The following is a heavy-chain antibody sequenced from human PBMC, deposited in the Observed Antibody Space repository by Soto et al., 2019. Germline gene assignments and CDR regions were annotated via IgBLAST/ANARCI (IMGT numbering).Heavy chain of an antibody. J-gene: IGHJ4*02. Sequence: GGSLKLSCAGSGFTVSISYMTWVRQVPGKGLEWVSIRYSDGRSYHAESVKGRFTISTDDSENTLYLQMSSLRAEDTAVYYCAKNPGYYYDSTGYHFDYWGQGT. V-gene: IGHV3-66*01. CDR1: GFTVSISY. D-gene: IGHD3-22*01. CDR3: AKNPGYYYDSTGYHFDY. CDR2: RYSDGRS.